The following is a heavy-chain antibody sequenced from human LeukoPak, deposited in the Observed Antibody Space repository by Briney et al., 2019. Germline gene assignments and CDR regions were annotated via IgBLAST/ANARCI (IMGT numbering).Heavy chain of an antibody. CDR1: GFTFSSYA. Sequence: GGSLRLSCAASGFTFSSYAMHWVRQAPGKGLEWVAVISYDGSNKYYADSVKGRFTISRVNSKNTLYLQMNSLRAEDTAVYYCARDRGIYSSGEGYYFDYWGQGTLVTVSS. CDR3: ARDRGIYSSGEGYYFDY. D-gene: IGHD6-25*01. J-gene: IGHJ4*02. CDR2: ISYDGSNK. V-gene: IGHV3-30-3*01.